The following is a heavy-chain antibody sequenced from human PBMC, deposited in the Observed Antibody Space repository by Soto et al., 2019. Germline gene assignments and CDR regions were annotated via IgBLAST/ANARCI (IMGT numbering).Heavy chain of an antibody. D-gene: IGHD6-6*01. J-gene: IGHJ4*02. CDR1: GYTFTSFD. V-gene: IGHV1-8*01. CDR3: VALAR. Sequence: QVQLVQSGAEVREPGASVKVSCKASGYTFTSFDINWVRQASGQGLEWMGWMKPNSGDTGYGQKFQGRVALTRDTSTSTDYMELSGLKSDDTAVYYCVALARWGQGTLVTVSS. CDR2: MKPNSGDT.